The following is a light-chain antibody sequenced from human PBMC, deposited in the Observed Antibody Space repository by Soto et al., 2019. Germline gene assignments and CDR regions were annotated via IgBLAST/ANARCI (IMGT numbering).Light chain of an antibody. CDR3: QQYGSSGP. V-gene: IGKV3-11*01. CDR2: DAS. CDR1: QSVSNY. J-gene: IGKJ1*01. Sequence: EIVSTLSPATLSLSPRERATLSCRASQSVSNYLAWYQQKPGQAPRLLIYDASNRATGIPARFSGSGSGTDFTLTISRLEPEDFAVYYCQQYGSSGPVGQGTKVDIK.